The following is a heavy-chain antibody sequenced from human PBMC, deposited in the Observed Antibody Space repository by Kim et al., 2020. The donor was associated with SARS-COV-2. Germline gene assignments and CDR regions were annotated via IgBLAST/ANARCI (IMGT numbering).Heavy chain of an antibody. CDR2: IYYSGST. CDR1: GGSVSSGSYY. V-gene: IGHV4-61*01. Sequence: SETLSLTCTVSGGSVSSGSYYWSWIRQPPGKGLEWIGYIYYSGSTNYNPSLKSRVTISVDTSKNQFSLKLSSVTAADTAVYYCARAAGPYCSSTSCYYYFDYWGQGTLVTVSS. CDR3: ARAAGPYCSSTSCYYYFDY. D-gene: IGHD2-2*01. J-gene: IGHJ4*02.